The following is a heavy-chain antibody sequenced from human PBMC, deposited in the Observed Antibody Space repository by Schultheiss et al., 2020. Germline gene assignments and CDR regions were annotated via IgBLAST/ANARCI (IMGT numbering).Heavy chain of an antibody. V-gene: IGHV3-30-3*01. Sequence: GGSLRLSCAASGFTFSDYYMSWIRQAPGKGLEWVAVISYDGSNKYYADSVKGRFTISRDNSKNTLYLQMNSLRAEDTAVYYCAREEGGYMHNDYYYYYGMDVWGQGTTVTVSS. CDR2: ISYDGSNK. CDR1: GFTFSDYY. J-gene: IGHJ6*02. CDR3: AREEGGYMHNDYYYYYGMDV. D-gene: IGHD5-12*01.